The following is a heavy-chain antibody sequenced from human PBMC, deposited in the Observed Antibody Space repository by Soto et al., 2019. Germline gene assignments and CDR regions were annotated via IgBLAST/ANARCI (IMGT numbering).Heavy chain of an antibody. J-gene: IGHJ6*02. Sequence: SVKVSCKASGGTFSSYAISWVRQAPGQGLEWMGGTIPIFGTANYAQKFQGRVTITADESTSTAYMELSSLRSEDTAVYYCARDPVAGNSYYYYGMDVWGQGTTVTVSS. CDR3: ARDPVAGNSYYYYGMDV. V-gene: IGHV1-69*13. CDR1: GGTFSSYA. D-gene: IGHD6-19*01. CDR2: TIPIFGTA.